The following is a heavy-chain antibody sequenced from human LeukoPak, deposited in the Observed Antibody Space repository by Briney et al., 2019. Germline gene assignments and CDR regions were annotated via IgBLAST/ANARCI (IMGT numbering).Heavy chain of an antibody. CDR3: ARRRGSSGYLF. J-gene: IGHJ4*02. CDR1: GLTFSSYW. D-gene: IGHD3-22*01. Sequence: GGSLRLSCAASGLTFSSYWMSWVRQAPGKGLEWVANIKQDGSEKYYVDSVKGRFTISRDNAKNSLYLQMNSLRAEDTAVYYCARRRGSSGYLFRGQGTLVTVSS. V-gene: IGHV3-7*01. CDR2: IKQDGSEK.